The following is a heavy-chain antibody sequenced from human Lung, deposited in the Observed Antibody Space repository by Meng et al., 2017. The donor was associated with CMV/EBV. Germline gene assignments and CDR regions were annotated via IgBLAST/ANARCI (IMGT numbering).Heavy chain of an antibody. D-gene: IGHD2-2*01. V-gene: IGHV1-8*01. J-gene: IGHJ6*02. CDR2: INPNSGNT. CDR3: ASAVYCIGTTCFFHPRDV. CDR1: GYTFTSYD. Sequence: ASVXVSXXASGYTFTSYDISWVRQAPGQGLEWMGWINPNSGNTDSAQNFQGRVTMTRNTSISTAYMELSSLRSEDTAVYYCASAVYCIGTTCFFHPRDVWGQGTXVTVSS.